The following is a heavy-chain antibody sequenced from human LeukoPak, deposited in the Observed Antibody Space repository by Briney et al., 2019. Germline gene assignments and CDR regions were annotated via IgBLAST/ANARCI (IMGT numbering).Heavy chain of an antibody. CDR3: ARRLPQTYYYDSSGYYQSPPVFDY. Sequence: GGSLRLSCAASGFTFSSYEMNWVREAPGKGLEWVSCISSSGSTIYYADSVKGRFTISRDNAKNSLYLQMNSLRAEDTAVYYCARRLPQTYYYDSSGYYQSPPVFDYWGQGTLVTVSS. D-gene: IGHD3-22*01. V-gene: IGHV3-48*03. CDR2: ISSSGSTI. J-gene: IGHJ4*02. CDR1: GFTFSSYE.